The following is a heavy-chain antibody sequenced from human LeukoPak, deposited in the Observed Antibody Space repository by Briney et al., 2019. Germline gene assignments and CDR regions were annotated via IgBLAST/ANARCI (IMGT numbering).Heavy chain of an antibody. CDR1: GFTVSSNY. D-gene: IGHD3-22*01. J-gene: IGHJ4*02. V-gene: IGHV3-53*01. Sequence: GGSLRLSCAASGFTVSSNYMSWVRQAPGKGLEWVSVIYSGGSTYYADSVKGRFTIPRDNSKNTLYLQMNSLRAEDTAVYYCARGKGYYYDSSGYYGPPDYWGQGTLVTVSS. CDR3: ARGKGYYYDSSGYYGPPDY. CDR2: IYSGGST.